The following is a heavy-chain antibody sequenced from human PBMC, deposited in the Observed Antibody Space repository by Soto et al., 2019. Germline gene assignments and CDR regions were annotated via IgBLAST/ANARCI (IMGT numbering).Heavy chain of an antibody. V-gene: IGHV1-3*01. J-gene: IGHJ6*02. D-gene: IGHD3-22*01. Sequence: QVQLVQSGAEVKKPGASVKVSCKASGYTFTSYAMHWVRQAPGQRLEWMGWINAGNGNTKYSQMFQGRVTITRDTSASTAYMALSSLRSEDTAVYYCASSYYYDSSGYSSLYYYYGMDVWGQGTTVTVSS. CDR2: INAGNGNT. CDR3: ASSYYYDSSGYSSLYYYYGMDV. CDR1: GYTFTSYA.